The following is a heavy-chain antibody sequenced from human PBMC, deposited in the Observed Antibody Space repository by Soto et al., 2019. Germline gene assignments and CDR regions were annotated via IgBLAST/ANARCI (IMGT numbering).Heavy chain of an antibody. Sequence: GGSLRLSCAASGFPFNSYWMHWVRQAPGKGLVWVSRINSDGSNTAYADSVKGRFTISRGNAKNTLYLQMNSLRAEDTAVYFCARDRNYGGYNWFDPWGQGTLVTVSS. CDR3: ARDRNYGGYNWFDP. J-gene: IGHJ5*02. V-gene: IGHV3-74*01. D-gene: IGHD1-7*01. CDR1: GFPFNSYW. CDR2: INSDGSNT.